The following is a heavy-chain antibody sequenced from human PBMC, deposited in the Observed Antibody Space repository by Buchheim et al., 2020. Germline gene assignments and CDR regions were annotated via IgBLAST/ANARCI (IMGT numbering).Heavy chain of an antibody. CDR2: ISHSGRT. J-gene: IGHJ4*02. D-gene: IGHD3-3*01. CDR1: GGSISSSHW. Sequence: QVQLQESGPGLVKPSGTLSLTCAVSGGSISSSHWWSWVRQPPGKGLEWIGEISHSGRTNYNPSLKRRVTISIDSSKNHLPLRLSSVTAADTAVYYCARDFGEVDNYYFDYWGQGTL. V-gene: IGHV4-4*02. CDR3: ARDFGEVDNYYFDY.